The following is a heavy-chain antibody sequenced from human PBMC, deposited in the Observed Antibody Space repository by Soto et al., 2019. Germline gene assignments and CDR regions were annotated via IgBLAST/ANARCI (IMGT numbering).Heavy chain of an antibody. Sequence: QVQLVESGGGVVQPGRSLRLSCAASGFTFSSYGMHWVRQAPGKGLEWVVVIWYDGSNKYYADSVKGRFTISRDNSKNTLYLQMNSLRAEDTAVYYCARDSSWYVYWGQGTLVTVSS. CDR1: GFTFSSYG. CDR2: IWYDGSNK. CDR3: ARDSSWYVY. J-gene: IGHJ4*02. V-gene: IGHV3-33*01. D-gene: IGHD6-13*01.